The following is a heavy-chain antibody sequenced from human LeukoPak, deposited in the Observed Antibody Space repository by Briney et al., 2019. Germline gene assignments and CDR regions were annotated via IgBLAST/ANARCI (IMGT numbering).Heavy chain of an antibody. CDR1: GFSLSTSGVG. Sequence: ESGPTLVKPTQTLTLTCTFSGFSLSTSGVGVGWIRQPPGKALERLGIIYWNDDKYYSPSLKNRLSITKDTSNDQVVLLMTNLDPVDTGTYYCAHSRWHRGLDHWGQGTLVTVSS. D-gene: IGHD5-24*01. CDR2: IYWNDDK. CDR3: AHSRWHRGLDH. V-gene: IGHV2-5*01. J-gene: IGHJ4*02.